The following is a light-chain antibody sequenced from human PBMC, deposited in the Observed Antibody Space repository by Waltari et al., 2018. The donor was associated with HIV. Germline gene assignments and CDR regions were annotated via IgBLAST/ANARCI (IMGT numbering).Light chain of an antibody. CDR2: GNS. CDR1: DSNIGAGAA. Sequence: QSVLTQPPSVSGAPGQRVTIPCTGSDSNIGAGAAVHWYQKVPRTAPKLLIWGNSTRPSCVPDRFSGSRSGTSASLAITGLQAEDEADYYCQSYDVTLSGPLVFGGGTKLTVL. V-gene: IGLV1-40*01. CDR3: QSYDVTLSGPLV. J-gene: IGLJ2*01.